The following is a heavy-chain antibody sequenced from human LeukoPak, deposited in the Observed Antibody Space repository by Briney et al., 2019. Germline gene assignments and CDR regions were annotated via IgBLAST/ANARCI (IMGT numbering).Heavy chain of an antibody. CDR3: ARYGITIVRGGKYYFDS. J-gene: IGHJ4*02. CDR1: GGSFSGYY. CDR2: INHSGST. D-gene: IGHD3-10*01. V-gene: IGHV4-34*01. Sequence: SETLSLTCAVYGGSFSGYYWSWIRQPPGKGLEWIREINHSGSTNYNPSLKSRVTISVDTSKNQFSLRLSSVTAADTAVYYCARYGITIVRGGKYYFDSWGQGTLVTVSS.